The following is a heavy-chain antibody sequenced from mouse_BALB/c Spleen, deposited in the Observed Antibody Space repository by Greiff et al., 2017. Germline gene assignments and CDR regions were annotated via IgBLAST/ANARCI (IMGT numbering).Heavy chain of an antibody. CDR1: GYTFTDYN. Sequence: EVQLQQSGPELVKPGASVKISCKASGYTFTDYNMHWVKQSHGKSLEWIGYIYPYNGGTGYNQKFKSKATLTVDNSSSTAYMELRSLTSEDSAVYYCARGYDYDAWFAYWGQGTLVTVSA. D-gene: IGHD2-4*01. CDR2: IYPYNGGT. V-gene: IGHV1S29*02. J-gene: IGHJ3*01. CDR3: ARGYDYDAWFAY.